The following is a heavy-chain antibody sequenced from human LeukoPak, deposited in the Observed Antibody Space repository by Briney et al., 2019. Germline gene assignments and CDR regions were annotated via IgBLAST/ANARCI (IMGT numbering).Heavy chain of an antibody. CDR2: IYCSGST. D-gene: IGHD1-26*01. CDR3: ARHDMDVAGGGLDYFDY. Sequence: SETLSLTCTVSGGSISRYYWSWIRQPPGKGLEWIGYIYCSGSTNYNPSLKSRVAISVDTSKNQFSLKLSSVTAADTAVYYCARHDMDVAGGGLDYFDYWGQGTLVTVSS. V-gene: IGHV4-59*08. J-gene: IGHJ4*02. CDR1: GGSISRYY.